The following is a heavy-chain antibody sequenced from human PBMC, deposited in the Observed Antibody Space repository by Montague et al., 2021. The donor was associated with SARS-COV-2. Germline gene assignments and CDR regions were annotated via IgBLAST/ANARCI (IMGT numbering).Heavy chain of an antibody. J-gene: IGHJ6*02. D-gene: IGHD3-10*01. CDR2: ISTRGTNT. CDR3: ASFTMGRGAPGDGMDV. V-gene: IGHV3-11*03. CDR1: GFTFSDYD. Sequence: SLRLSCAASGFTFSDYDMTWVRQAPGKGLEWLSDISTRGTNTDYADSVKGRFTISRDNAKNSLYLQMNSLRAEDTAVYYCASFTMGRGAPGDGMDVWGQGTTVTVSS.